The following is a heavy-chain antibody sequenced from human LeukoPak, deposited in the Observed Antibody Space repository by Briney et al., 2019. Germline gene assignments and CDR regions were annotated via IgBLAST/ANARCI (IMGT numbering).Heavy chain of an antibody. Sequence: ASVKVSCKGSGYTFTCYYMHWVRQAPAQGLEWMGWINPNSGGTNDAQKSQGTVTMTSDTSISTAYMELSRLRSDDTAVYYCARIYDILTGYDAFDIWGQGTMVTVSS. V-gene: IGHV1-2*02. CDR3: ARIYDILTGYDAFDI. CDR1: GYTFTCYY. CDR2: INPNSGGT. D-gene: IGHD3-9*01. J-gene: IGHJ3*02.